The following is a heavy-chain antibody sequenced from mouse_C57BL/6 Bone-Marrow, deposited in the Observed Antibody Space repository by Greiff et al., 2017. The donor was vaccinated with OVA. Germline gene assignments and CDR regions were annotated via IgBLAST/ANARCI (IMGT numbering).Heavy chain of an antibody. CDR2: INPSSGYT. J-gene: IGHJ1*03. CDR1: GYTFTSYT. V-gene: IGHV1-4*01. CDR3: ASLWYFDV. Sequence: LVESGAELARPGASVKMSCKASGYTFTSYTMHWVKQRPGQGLEWIGYINPSSGYTKYNQKFKDKATLTADKSSSTAYMQLSSLTSEDSAVYYCASLWYFDVWGTGTTVTVSS.